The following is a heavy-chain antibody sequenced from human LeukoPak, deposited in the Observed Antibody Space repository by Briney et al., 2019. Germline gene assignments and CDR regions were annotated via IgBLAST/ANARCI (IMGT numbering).Heavy chain of an antibody. D-gene: IGHD5-12*01. CDR3: AKAGGNSGYDNYYYMDV. V-gene: IGHV3-33*06. CDR2: IWYDGTNT. CDR1: GFTSSTYG. J-gene: IGHJ6*03. Sequence: PGRSLRLSCAASGFTSSTYGMEWVRQAPGKGLEWVALIWYDGTNTYYIDSVKGRFTISRDNSKNTLYLQMNSLRAEDTAVYYCAKAGGNSGYDNYYYMDVWGKGTTVTVSS.